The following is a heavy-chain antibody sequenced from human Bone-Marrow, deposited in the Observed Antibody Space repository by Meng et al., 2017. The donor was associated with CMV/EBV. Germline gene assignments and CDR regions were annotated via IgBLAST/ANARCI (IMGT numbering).Heavy chain of an antibody. J-gene: IGHJ6*02. CDR2: IRYDGSNK. V-gene: IGHV3-30*02. CDR1: GFTFSSYG. D-gene: IGHD4-11*01. CDR3: ARDAGVTTYYYYGMDV. Sequence: GGSLRLSCAASGFTFSSYGMHWVRQAPGKGLEWVAFIRYDGSNKYYADSVKGRFTISRDNAKNSLYLQMNSLRAEDTAVYYCARDAGVTTYYYYGMDVWGQGTTVTVSS.